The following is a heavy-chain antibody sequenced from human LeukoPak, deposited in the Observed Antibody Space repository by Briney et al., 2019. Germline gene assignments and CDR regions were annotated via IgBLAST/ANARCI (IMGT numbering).Heavy chain of an antibody. V-gene: IGHV1-69*13. CDR2: IIPIFGTA. CDR1: GGTFSSYA. J-gene: IGHJ3*02. D-gene: IGHD3-22*01. Sequence: SVKVSCKASGGTFSSYAISWVRQAPGQGLEWMGGIIPIFGTANYAQKFQGRVTITADESTSTAYMELSSLRSEDTAVYYCARVNYYDSSGYYYAASDIWGQGTMVTVSS. CDR3: ARVNYYDSSGYYYAASDI.